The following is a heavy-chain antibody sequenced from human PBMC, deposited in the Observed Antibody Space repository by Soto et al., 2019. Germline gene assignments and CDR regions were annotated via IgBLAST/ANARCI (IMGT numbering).Heavy chain of an antibody. CDR1: GFTFSSYE. D-gene: IGHD2-2*01. J-gene: IGHJ5*02. CDR3: ASMSIVVVPAADYKDNWFGH. Sequence: GGSLRLSCAASGFTFSSYEMNWVRQAPGKGLEWVSYISSSGSTIYYADSVKGRFTISRDNAKNSLYLQMSSLRAEDTAVYYCASMSIVVVPAADYKDNWFGHWGQGTLVTVSS. V-gene: IGHV3-48*03. CDR2: ISSSGSTI.